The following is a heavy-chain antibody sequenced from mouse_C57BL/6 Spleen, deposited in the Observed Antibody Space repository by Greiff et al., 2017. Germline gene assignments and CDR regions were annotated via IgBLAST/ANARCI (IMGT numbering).Heavy chain of an antibody. CDR1: GYTFTDYY. V-gene: IGHV1-26*01. D-gene: IGHD1-1*02. J-gene: IGHJ3*01. CDR3: AGGGGNPFAY. CDR2: INPNNGGT. Sequence: EVQLQQSGPELVKPGASVKISCKASGYTFTDYYMHWVKQSPGKSLEWIGDINPNNGGTSYNQKFKGKATLTVDKSSSTAYMELRSLTSEDSAVYYCAGGGGNPFAYWGKGTLVTVSA.